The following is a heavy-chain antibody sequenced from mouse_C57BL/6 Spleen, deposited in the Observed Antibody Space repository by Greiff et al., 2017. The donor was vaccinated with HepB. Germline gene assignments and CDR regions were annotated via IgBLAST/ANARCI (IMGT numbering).Heavy chain of an antibody. D-gene: IGHD1-1*01. V-gene: IGHV1-64*01. J-gene: IGHJ3*01. CDR1: GYTFTSYW. Sequence: VQLQQSGAELVKPGASVKLSCKASGYTFTSYWMHWVKQRPGQGLEWIGMIHPNSGSTNSNEKFKSKATLTVDKSSSTAYMQLSSLTSEDSAVYSCAREGGYGSSSAWFAYWGQGTLVTVSA. CDR3: AREGGYGSSSAWFAY. CDR2: IHPNSGST.